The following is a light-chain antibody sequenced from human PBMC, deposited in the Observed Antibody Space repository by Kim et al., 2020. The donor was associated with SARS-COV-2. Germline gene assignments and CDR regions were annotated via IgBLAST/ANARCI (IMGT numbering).Light chain of an antibody. V-gene: IGLV6-57*03. CDR3: QSYNRDNVL. J-gene: IGLJ2*01. Sequence: GKTVTISCTRSSGSIDDNYVQWYQQRPGGVPTAVIYEDDKRPSGVSDRFSGSIDNSSNSASLTISGLRTEDDADYYCQSYNRDNVLFGGGTQLTVL. CDR2: EDD. CDR1: SGSIDDNY.